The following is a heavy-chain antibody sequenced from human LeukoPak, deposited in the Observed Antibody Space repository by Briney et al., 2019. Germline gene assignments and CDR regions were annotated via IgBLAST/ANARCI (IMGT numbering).Heavy chain of an antibody. J-gene: IGHJ4*02. V-gene: IGHV4-31*03. CDR2: IYYSGST. CDR3: ARASRAAAGRHYFDY. D-gene: IGHD6-13*01. CDR1: GGAISRGGYY. Sequence: SETLSLTCTVSGGAISRGGYYWSWIRQHPGKGLEWIGYIYYSGSTYYNPSLKSRVTISVDTSKNQFSLKLSSVTAADTAVYYCARASRAAAGRHYFDYWGQGTLVIVSS.